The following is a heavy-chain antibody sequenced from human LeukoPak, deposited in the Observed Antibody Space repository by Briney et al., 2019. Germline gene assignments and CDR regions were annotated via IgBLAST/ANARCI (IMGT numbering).Heavy chain of an antibody. D-gene: IGHD3-22*01. J-gene: IGHJ4*02. CDR1: GGTFSSYA. Sequence: SVKVSCKASGGTFSSYAISWVRQAPGQGLEWMGGIIPIFGTANYAQKFQGRVTITADKSTSAAYMELSSLRSEDTAVYYCARSGKADYYDSSGYPDYWGQGTLVTVSS. V-gene: IGHV1-69*06. CDR2: IIPIFGTA. CDR3: ARSGKADYYDSSGYPDY.